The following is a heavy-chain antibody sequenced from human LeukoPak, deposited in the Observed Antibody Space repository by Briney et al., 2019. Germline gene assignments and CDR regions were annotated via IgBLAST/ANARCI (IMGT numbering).Heavy chain of an antibody. D-gene: IGHD2-2*01. CDR2: IIPIFGTA. V-gene: IGHV1-69*01. CDR1: GGTFSSYA. CDR3: ARVRIVVVPAHRGYYYYMDV. J-gene: IGHJ6*03. Sequence: GASVKVSCKASGGTFSSYAISWVRQAPGQGPEWMGGIIPIFGTANYAQKFQGRVTITADESTSTAYMELSSLRSEDTAVYYCARVRIVVVPAHRGYYYYMDVWGKGTTVTISS.